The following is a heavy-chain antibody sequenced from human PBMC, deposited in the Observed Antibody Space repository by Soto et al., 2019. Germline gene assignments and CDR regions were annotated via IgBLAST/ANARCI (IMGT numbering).Heavy chain of an antibody. CDR2: ISPRTGGT. V-gene: IGHV1-2*02. J-gene: IGHJ2*01. CDR3: ARDPGIATITDWYFNF. D-gene: IGHD6-13*01. Sequence: ASVKVSCKASGYTLTNYYLHWVRQAPGQGLEWMGWISPRTGGTKYAQTFQGRVTLTRDTSITTAYMELSSLRSDDTAVYYCARDPGIATITDWYFNFWGRGTLVTVSS. CDR1: GYTLTNYY.